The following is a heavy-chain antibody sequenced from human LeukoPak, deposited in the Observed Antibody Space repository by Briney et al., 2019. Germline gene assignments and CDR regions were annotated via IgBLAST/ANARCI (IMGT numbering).Heavy chain of an antibody. Sequence: PSETLSLTCTVSGGSISSYYWSWIRQPPGKGLEWIGYIYYSGSTNYNPSLKSRVTISVDTSKNQFSLKLSSVTAADTAVYYYARQRDSSSWYGWRFDPWGQGTLVTVSS. D-gene: IGHD6-13*01. J-gene: IGHJ5*02. CDR2: IYYSGST. CDR3: ARQRDSSSWYGWRFDP. V-gene: IGHV4-59*08. CDR1: GGSISSYY.